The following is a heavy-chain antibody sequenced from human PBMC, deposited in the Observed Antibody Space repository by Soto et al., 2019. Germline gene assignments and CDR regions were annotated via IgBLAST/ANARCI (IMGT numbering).Heavy chain of an antibody. V-gene: IGHV3-30*18. CDR1: GFTFSSYG. CDR2: ISYNGSNK. Sequence: GGSLRLSCAASGFTFSSYGMHWVRQAPGKGLEWVAVISYNGSNKYYADSVKGRFTISRDNSKNTLYLQMNSLRAEDTAVYYCAKDLTPTIFGVVTGMDVWGQRTTVTVSS. CDR3: AKDLTPTIFGVVTGMDV. J-gene: IGHJ6*02. D-gene: IGHD3-3*01.